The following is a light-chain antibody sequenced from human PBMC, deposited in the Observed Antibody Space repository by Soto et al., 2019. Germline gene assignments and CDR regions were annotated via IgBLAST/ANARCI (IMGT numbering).Light chain of an antibody. J-gene: IGLJ1*01. CDR3: SSYTTSSTLEV. CDR1: TSDVGGYKF. V-gene: IGLV2-14*01. Sequence: QSVLTQPASVSGSPGQSITISCTGTTSDVGGYKFVSWYQQHPGEAPKLVIYEVSNRPSGVSYRFSGSKSGNTASLTISGLQAEDEADYYYSSYTTSSTLEVFGTGTKLTVL. CDR2: EVS.